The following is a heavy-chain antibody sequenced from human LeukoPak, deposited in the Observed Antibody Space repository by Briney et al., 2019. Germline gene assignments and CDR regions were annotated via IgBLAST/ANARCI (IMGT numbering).Heavy chain of an antibody. J-gene: IGHJ4*02. Sequence: GGSLRLSCAASGFTFSSYSLNWVRQAPGKGLEWVSYISSSSSTIYYADSVKGRFTISRDNSKNTLYLQMNSLRAEDTAVYYCAKVHGGSYRGDLFDFWGQGTLVTVSS. CDR1: GFTFSSYS. CDR3: AKVHGGSYRGDLFDF. D-gene: IGHD3-16*02. V-gene: IGHV3-48*01. CDR2: ISSSSSTI.